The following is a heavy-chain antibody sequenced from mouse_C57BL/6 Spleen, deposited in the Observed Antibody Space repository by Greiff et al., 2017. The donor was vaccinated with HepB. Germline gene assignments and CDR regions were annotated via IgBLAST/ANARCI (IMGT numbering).Heavy chain of an antibody. CDR2: IDPSDSET. D-gene: IGHD1-1*01. CDR3: ERGSTTVSDY. Sequence: QVQLQQSGAELVRPGSSVKLSCKASGYTFTSYWMHWVKQRPIQGLEWIGNIDPSDSETHYNQKFKDKATLTVDKSSSTAYMQLSSLTSEDSAVYDCERGSTTVSDYWGQGTTLTVSS. CDR1: GYTFTSYW. V-gene: IGHV1-52*01. J-gene: IGHJ2*01.